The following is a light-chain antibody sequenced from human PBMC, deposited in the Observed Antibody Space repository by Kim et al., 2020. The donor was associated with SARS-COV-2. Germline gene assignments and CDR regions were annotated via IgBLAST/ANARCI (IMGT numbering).Light chain of an antibody. J-gene: IGLJ2*01. CDR1: RSNSGSNT. CDR2: SNN. V-gene: IGLV1-44*01. Sequence: QGVTISCSGSRSNSGSNTVNWYQQLPGTAPKLLIYSNNQRPSGVPDRFSGSKSGTSASLAISGLQSEDEADYYCAAWDDSLNGYVVFGGGTQLTVL. CDR3: AAWDDSLNGYVV.